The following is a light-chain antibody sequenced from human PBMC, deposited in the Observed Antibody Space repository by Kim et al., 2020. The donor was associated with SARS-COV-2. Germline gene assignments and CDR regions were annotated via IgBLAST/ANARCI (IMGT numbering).Light chain of an antibody. CDR2: GAS. V-gene: IGKV3-15*01. CDR1: WSVGSN. J-gene: IGKJ1*01. CDR3: QQYDDWPPWT. Sequence: SPGASATLPRRSRWSVGSNVAWYQQTPGQAPRLLIYGASTRATGIPARFSGSGSGTEFTLTISSLQSEDLADYYCQQYDDWPPWTFGQGTKVDIK.